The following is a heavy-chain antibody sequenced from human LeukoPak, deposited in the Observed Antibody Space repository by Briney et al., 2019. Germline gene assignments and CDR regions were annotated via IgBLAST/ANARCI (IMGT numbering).Heavy chain of an antibody. D-gene: IGHD2-2*01. Sequence: PGGSLRLSCAASGFTLSSYAMAWVRQAPGKGLEWISGINASGRKTYYTDSAKGRFTISRDNSKNTLYLQLNSLRVEDTAFYYCARYRPVATPDFYYYVMSVWGPGTTLTVSS. CDR2: INASGRKT. CDR1: GFTLSSYA. J-gene: IGHJ6*02. CDR3: ARYRPVATPDFYYYVMSV. V-gene: IGHV3-23*01.